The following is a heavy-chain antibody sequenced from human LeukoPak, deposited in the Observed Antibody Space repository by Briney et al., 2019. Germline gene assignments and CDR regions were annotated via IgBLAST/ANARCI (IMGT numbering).Heavy chain of an antibody. CDR2: ISSSGSTI. CDR3: ARSDSSGYSLLWYYGMDV. Sequence: KTGGSLRLSCAASGFTFSDYYMSWIRQAPGKGLEWVSYISSSGSTIYYADSVKGRFTISRDNAKNSLYLQMNSLRAEDTAVYYCARSDSSGYSLLWYYGMDVWGQGTTVTVSS. D-gene: IGHD3-22*01. V-gene: IGHV3-11*01. CDR1: GFTFSDYY. J-gene: IGHJ6*02.